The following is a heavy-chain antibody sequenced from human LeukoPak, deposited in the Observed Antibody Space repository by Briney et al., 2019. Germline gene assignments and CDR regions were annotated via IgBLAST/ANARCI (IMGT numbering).Heavy chain of an antibody. D-gene: IGHD3-22*01. CDR3: PRKRYYYDSSGSYYFDY. J-gene: IGHJ4*02. V-gene: IGHV3-30-3*01. CDR1: GFTFSSYA. Sequence: PGRSLRLSCAASGFTFSSYAMHWVRQAPGKGLEWVAVISYDGSNKYYADSVKGRFTISRDNSKNTLYLQMNSLRAEDTAVYYCPRKRYYYDSSGSYYFDYWGQGTLVTVSS. CDR2: ISYDGSNK.